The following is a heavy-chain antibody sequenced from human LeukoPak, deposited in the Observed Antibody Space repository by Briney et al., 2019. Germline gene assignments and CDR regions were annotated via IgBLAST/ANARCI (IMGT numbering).Heavy chain of an antibody. CDR2: IIPIFGTA. J-gene: IGHJ4*02. Sequence: ASVKVSCKAAGRTFSSYAISWVRQAPGQRLEWMGRIIPIFGTANYAQKFQGRVTITADKSTSTAYMELSSLRSEDTAVYYCARDHPYYYDSSGYYYANWGQGTLVTVSS. D-gene: IGHD3-22*01. CDR1: GRTFSSYA. V-gene: IGHV1-69*06. CDR3: ARDHPYYYDSSGYYYAN.